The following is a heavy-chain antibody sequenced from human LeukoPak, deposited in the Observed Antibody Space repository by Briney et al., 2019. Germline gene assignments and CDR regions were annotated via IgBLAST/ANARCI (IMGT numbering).Heavy chain of an antibody. CDR1: GFTFSSYT. V-gene: IGHV3-48*04. J-gene: IGHJ3*02. CDR2: ISGSSSTI. D-gene: IGHD3-22*01. CDR3: ARSVDSITMIVAGAFDI. Sequence: GGSLRLSCVASGFTFSSYTMNWVRQAPGKGLEWVSSISGSSSTIYYADSVKGRFTISRDNAKNSLYLQMNSLRAEDTAVYYCARSVDSITMIVAGAFDIWGQGTMVTVSS.